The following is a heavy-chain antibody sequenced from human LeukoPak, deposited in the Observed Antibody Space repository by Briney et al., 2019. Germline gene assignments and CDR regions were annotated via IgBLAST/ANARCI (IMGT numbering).Heavy chain of an antibody. J-gene: IGHJ4*02. D-gene: IGHD6-19*01. CDR2: IYYSGST. Sequence: PSETLSLTCTVSGGSISSGSYYWGWIRQPPGKGLEWIGSIYYSGSTYYNPSLKSRVTISVDTSNNQFSLKLSSVTAADTAVYYCARVPDVHSSGWSKDYWGQGTLVTVSS. V-gene: IGHV4-39*07. CDR1: GGSISSGSYY. CDR3: ARVPDVHSSGWSKDY.